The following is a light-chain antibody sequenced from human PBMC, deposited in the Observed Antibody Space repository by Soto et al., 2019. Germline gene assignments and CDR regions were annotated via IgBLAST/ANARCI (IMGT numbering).Light chain of an antibody. V-gene: IGLV1-44*01. CDR1: SSNIGSNT. Sequence: QSVLTQPPSASGTPGQRVTISCSGSSSNIGSNTVNWYQQLPGTAPKLLIYGNNQRPSGVPDRFSGSKTGTSASLAIGGLQSEDGADYYCAAWDDSLGAYVFGTGTKVTVL. CDR2: GNN. J-gene: IGLJ1*01. CDR3: AAWDDSLGAYV.